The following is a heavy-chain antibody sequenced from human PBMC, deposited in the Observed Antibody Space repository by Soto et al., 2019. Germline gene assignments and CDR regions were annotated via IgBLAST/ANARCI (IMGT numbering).Heavy chain of an antibody. CDR2: ISYDGSNK. CDR1: GFTFSSYG. CDR3: AKVAAAGNPTSYFQH. Sequence: QVQLVESGGGVVQPGRSLRLSCSASGFTFSSYGMHWVRQAPGKGLEWVAVISYDGSNKYYADSVKGRFTISRDNSKNTLYLQMNSLRAEDTAVYYCAKVAAAGNPTSYFQHWGQGTLVTVSS. D-gene: IGHD6-13*01. J-gene: IGHJ1*01. V-gene: IGHV3-30*18.